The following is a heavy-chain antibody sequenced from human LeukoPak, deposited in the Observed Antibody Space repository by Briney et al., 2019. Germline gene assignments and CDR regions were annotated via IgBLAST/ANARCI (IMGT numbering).Heavy chain of an antibody. Sequence: GGSLRLSCAASGFTFSSYAVSWVRQAPGKGPEWVSVISGSGDRTYYADSVKGRFTISRDNSKNTLSLQMNSLRVEDAAVYYCVKTGDASTWYPRDWFDPWGQGTLVTVSS. CDR3: VKTGDASTWYPRDWFDP. V-gene: IGHV3-23*01. J-gene: IGHJ5*02. D-gene: IGHD6-13*01. CDR1: GFTFSSYA. CDR2: ISGSGDRT.